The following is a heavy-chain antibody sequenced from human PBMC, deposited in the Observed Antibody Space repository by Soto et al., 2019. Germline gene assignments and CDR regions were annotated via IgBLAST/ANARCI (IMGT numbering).Heavy chain of an antibody. CDR3: AKDPFTLPQPVSSSGWHVDY. CDR2: ISSSSSYI. Sequence: GGSLRLSCAASGFTFSSYSMNWVRQAPGKGLEWVSSISSSSSYIYYAHSVKGRFTISRDNSTNSLYLQMNSLRAEDTAVYSCAKDPFTLPQPVSSSGWHVDYWGQGTVVTVS. CDR1: GFTFSSYS. V-gene: IGHV3-21*01. J-gene: IGHJ4*02. D-gene: IGHD6-19*01.